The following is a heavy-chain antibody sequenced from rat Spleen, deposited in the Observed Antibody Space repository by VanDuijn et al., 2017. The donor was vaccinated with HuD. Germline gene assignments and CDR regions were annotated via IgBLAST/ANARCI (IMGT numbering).Heavy chain of an antibody. CDR1: GFTYSNYW. V-gene: IGHV5-58*01. CDR3: TTLSGDEFDY. D-gene: IGHD1-1*01. J-gene: IGHJ2*01. CDR2: INTDGGGT. Sequence: EVQLVETGGGLVQSGRSLKLSCVASGFTYSNYWMYWIRQAPGKGLEWVSSINTDGGGTYYPDSVKGRFTISRDNAENTVYLQMNSLRSEDTATYYCTTLSGDEFDYWGQGVMVTVSS.